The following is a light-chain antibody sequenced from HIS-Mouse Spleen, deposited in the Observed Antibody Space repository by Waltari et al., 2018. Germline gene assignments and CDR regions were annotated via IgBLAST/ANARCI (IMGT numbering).Light chain of an antibody. CDR3: QAWDSSYSV. CDR1: KLGDKY. CDR2: QDS. V-gene: IGLV3-1*01. Sequence: SYGLTQPPSVSVSPGQTASITCSGDKLGDKYACWYQQKPGQSPVLVIYQDSKRPSGSPERFSGSNSGNTATLTISGTQAMDEADYYCQAWDSSYSVFGGGTKLTVL. J-gene: IGLJ2*01.